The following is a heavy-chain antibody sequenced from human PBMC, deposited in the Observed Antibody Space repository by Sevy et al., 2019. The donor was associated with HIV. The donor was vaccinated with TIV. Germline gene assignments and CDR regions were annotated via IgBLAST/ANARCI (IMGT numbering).Heavy chain of an antibody. D-gene: IGHD6-13*01. CDR1: GYSMTSGYF. Sequence: SETLSLTCAVSGYSMTSGYFSGWIRQSPGKGLEWIGSLYHSGTTYYSPSLKSRVTLSVDTSKNQFSLKVRSVTAADTAVYYCARVDSSGWSDYWGQGTLVTVSS. CDR3: ARVDSSGWSDY. V-gene: IGHV4-38-2*01. CDR2: LYHSGTT. J-gene: IGHJ4*02.